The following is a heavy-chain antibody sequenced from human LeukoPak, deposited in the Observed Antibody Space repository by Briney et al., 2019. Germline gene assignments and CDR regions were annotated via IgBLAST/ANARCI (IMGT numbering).Heavy chain of an antibody. CDR1: GFTFSGSA. CDR3: TRYSGTYNWFDP. Sequence: GGSLRLSCAASGFTFSGSAIHWVGQSSGKGLEWVGQIDKKDKGYATATAYAASVKGRFTISRDDSINTAYLQMKSLKTEDTALYSCTRYSGTYNWFDPWGQGTLVTVSS. CDR2: IDKKDKGYATAT. V-gene: IGHV3-73*01. J-gene: IGHJ5*02. D-gene: IGHD1-26*01.